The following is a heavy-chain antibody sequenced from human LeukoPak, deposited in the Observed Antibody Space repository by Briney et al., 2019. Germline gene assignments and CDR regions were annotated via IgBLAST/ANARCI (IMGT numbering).Heavy chain of an antibody. D-gene: IGHD6-19*01. Sequence: ASVKVSCKASGYTFTGYYMHWVRQAPGQGLEWMGWINPNSGGTNYAQKFQGRVTMTRDTSISTAYMELSSLRSEDTAVYYCARGVIAVAGSAWFDPWGQGTLVTVSS. CDR2: INPNSGGT. V-gene: IGHV1-2*02. CDR1: GYTFTGYY. J-gene: IGHJ5*02. CDR3: ARGVIAVAGSAWFDP.